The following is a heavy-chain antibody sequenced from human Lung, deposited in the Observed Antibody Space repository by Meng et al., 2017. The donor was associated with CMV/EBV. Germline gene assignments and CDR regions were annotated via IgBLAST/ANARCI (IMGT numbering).Heavy chain of an antibody. CDR3: ARKLVVPAAIRNDAFDI. J-gene: IGHJ3*02. CDR2: IYYSGST. V-gene: IGHV4-39*07. D-gene: IGHD2-2*01. CDR1: GGSISSSSYY. Sequence: LXCTVSGGSISSSSYYWGWIRQPPGKGLEWIGSIYYSGSTYYNPSLKSRVTISVDKSKNQFSLKLSSVTAADTAVYYCARKLVVPAAIRNDAFDIXGQGXMVTVSS.